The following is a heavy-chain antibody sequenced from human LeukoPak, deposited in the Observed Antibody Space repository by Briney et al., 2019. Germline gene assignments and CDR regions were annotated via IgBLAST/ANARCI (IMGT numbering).Heavy chain of an antibody. CDR3: ARHTAEWELFDY. CDR2: INHSGST. J-gene: IGHJ4*02. D-gene: IGHD1-26*01. V-gene: IGHV4-34*01. CDR1: GGSFSGYY. Sequence: SETLSLTCAVYGGSFSGYYWSWIRQPPGKGLEWIGEINHSGSTNYNPSLKSRVTISVDTSKNQFSLKLSSVTAADTAVYYCARHTAEWELFDYWGQGTLVTVSS.